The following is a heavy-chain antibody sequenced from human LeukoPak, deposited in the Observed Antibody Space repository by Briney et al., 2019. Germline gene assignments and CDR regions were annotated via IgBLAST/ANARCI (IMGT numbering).Heavy chain of an antibody. CDR1: GGSFSGYY. CDR3: ARGDGRASHYFDY. Sequence: SETLSLTCAVYGGSFSGYYCSWIRQPPGKGLEWIGEINHSGSTNSNPSFKSRVTISVDTPKSQFSLKLSSATAADTRVYYCARGDGRASHYFDYWGQRTPVTVSS. CDR2: INHSGST. V-gene: IGHV4-34*01. J-gene: IGHJ4*02. D-gene: IGHD5-24*01.